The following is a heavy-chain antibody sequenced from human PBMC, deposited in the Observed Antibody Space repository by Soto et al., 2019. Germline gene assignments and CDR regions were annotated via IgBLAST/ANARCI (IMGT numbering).Heavy chain of an antibody. CDR2: IIPIFGTA. J-gene: IGHJ6*02. D-gene: IGHD2-2*01. CDR1: GGTFSSYA. Sequence: QVQLVQSGAEVKKPGSSVKVSCKASGGTFSSYAISWVRQAPGQGLEWMGGIIPIFGTANYAQKFQGRVTITADESTSTAYMELSSLRSEDTAVYYCARIVVPAAIPFRYYYYGMDVWGQGTKVTVSS. V-gene: IGHV1-69*01. CDR3: ARIVVPAAIPFRYYYYGMDV.